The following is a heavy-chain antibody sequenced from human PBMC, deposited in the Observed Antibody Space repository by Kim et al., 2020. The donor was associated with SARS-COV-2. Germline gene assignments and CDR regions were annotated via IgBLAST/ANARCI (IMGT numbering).Heavy chain of an antibody. Sequence: ASVKVSCKASGYTFTSYYMHWVRQAPGQGLEWMGIINPSGGSTSYAQKFQGRVTMTRDTSTSTVYMELSSLRSEDTAVYYCARTMKAVAGPKNYGMDVWGQGTTVTVSS. D-gene: IGHD6-19*01. CDR1: GYTFTSYY. V-gene: IGHV1-46*01. J-gene: IGHJ6*02. CDR2: INPSGGST. CDR3: ARTMKAVAGPKNYGMDV.